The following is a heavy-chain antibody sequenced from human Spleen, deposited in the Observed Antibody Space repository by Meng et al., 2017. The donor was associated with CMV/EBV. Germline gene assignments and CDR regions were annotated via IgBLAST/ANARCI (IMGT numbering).Heavy chain of an antibody. V-gene: IGHV3-11*01. Sequence: LSLTCVASGFTFSDYFMSWIRQAPGKGLEWVSYISLSGTTIYYADSVKGRFTISRDNAKNSLYLQMNSLRAEDTAVYYCARGDGHRNGAFDIWGQGTVVTVSS. CDR3: ARGDGHRNGAFDI. D-gene: IGHD5-24*01. CDR2: ISLSGTTI. CDR1: GFTFSDYF. J-gene: IGHJ3*02.